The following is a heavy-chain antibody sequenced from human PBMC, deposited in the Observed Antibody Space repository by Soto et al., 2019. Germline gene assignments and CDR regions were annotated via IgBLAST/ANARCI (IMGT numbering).Heavy chain of an antibody. D-gene: IGHD3-9*01. V-gene: IGHV3-23*01. CDR2: ISGSGGST. J-gene: IGHJ5*02. CDR1: GFTFSSYA. CDR3: AKLLLYDILTGPLWFDP. Sequence: GSLRLSCAASGFTFSSYAMSWVRQAPGKELEWVSAISGSGGSTYYADSVKGRFTISRDNSKNTLYLQMNSLRAEDTALYYCAKLLLYDILTGPLWFDPWGQGTLVTVSS.